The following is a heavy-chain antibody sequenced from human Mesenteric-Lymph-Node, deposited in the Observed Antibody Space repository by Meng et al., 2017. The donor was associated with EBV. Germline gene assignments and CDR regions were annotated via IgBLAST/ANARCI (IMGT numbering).Heavy chain of an antibody. V-gene: IGHV4-34*12. D-gene: IGHD2-8*02. Sequence: QVQLQQWGGGLLKPSGPLPLTCAVNGGSLRGAYWNWIRQPPGKGLEWIGEIIHGGSPSYNPSLKSRVTISIDTSKNQLSLMLSSVTAADTAVYYCARRPTGIDYWGQGTLVTVSS. CDR3: ARRPTGIDY. J-gene: IGHJ4*02. CDR1: GGSLRGAY. CDR2: IIHGGSP.